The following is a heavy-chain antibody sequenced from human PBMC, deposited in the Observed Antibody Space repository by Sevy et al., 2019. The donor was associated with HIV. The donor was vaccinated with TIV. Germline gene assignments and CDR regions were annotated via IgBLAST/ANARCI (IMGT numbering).Heavy chain of an antibody. Sequence: GGSLRLSCAASGFTFSSYAMHWVRQAPGKGLEWVAVISYDGSNKYYADSVKGRFTISRDNSKNTLYLQMNSLRAEDTAVYYCARDDSSGQYLNYFDPWGPGTLVTVSS. CDR2: ISYDGSNK. CDR3: ARDDSSGQYLNYFDP. CDR1: GFTFSSYA. J-gene: IGHJ5*02. V-gene: IGHV3-30-3*01. D-gene: IGHD3-22*01.